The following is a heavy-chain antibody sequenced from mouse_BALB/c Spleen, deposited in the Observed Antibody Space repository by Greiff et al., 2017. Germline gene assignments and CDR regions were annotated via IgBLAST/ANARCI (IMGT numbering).Heavy chain of an antibody. CDR2: IDPANGNT. CDR3: ARGWDYGNWFAY. V-gene: IGHV14-3*02. D-gene: IGHD1-2*01. Sequence: VQLQQSGAELVKPGASVTLSCTASGFTFTDSYMHWVKQRPEQGLEWIGRIDPANGNTKYDPKFQGKATITADTSSNTAYLQLSSLTSEDSAVYYCARGWDYGNWFAYWGQGTLVTVSA. J-gene: IGHJ3*01. CDR1: GFTFTDSY.